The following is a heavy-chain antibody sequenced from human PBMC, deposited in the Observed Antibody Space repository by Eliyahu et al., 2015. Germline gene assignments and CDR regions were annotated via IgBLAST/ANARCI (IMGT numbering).Heavy chain of an antibody. V-gene: IGHV1-69*01. D-gene: IGHD3-10*01. Sequence: QVQLVQSGAEAKKPGSSVKVSCKASGGTFSDYALTWVRQGPGQGLEWMGGIIPMLRATDYAPQFYGRVTITADESSTRAYMTLSSLRSEDTAVYYCARVPFTAYYYGMDVWGQGTTVTVSS. CDR1: GGTFSDYA. CDR2: IIPMLRAT. J-gene: IGHJ6*02. CDR3: ARVPFTAYYYGMDV.